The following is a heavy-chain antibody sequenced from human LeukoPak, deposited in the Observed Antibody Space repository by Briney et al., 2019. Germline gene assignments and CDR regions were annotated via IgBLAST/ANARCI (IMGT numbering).Heavy chain of an antibody. CDR3: ASNSGSYYPYYYYYYMDV. D-gene: IGHD1-26*01. V-gene: IGHV4-59*08. CDR2: IYYSGST. CDR1: GGSISSYY. J-gene: IGHJ6*03. Sequence: PETLSLTCTVSGGSISSYYWSWIRQPPGKGLEWIGYIYYSGSTNYNPSLKSRVTISVDTSKNQFSLKLSSVTAADTAVYYCASNSGSYYPYYYYYYMDVWGKGTTVTVSS.